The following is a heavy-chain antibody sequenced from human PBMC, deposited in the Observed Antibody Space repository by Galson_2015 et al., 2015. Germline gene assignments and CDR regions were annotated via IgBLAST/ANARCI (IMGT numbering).Heavy chain of an antibody. CDR2: INPSGRST. V-gene: IGHV1-46*01. CDR3: AREHSSSWHYFDY. CDR1: GYTFRSYF. D-gene: IGHD6-13*01. J-gene: IGHJ4*02. Sequence: SVKVSCKASGYTFRSYFLHWVRQAPGQGLEWMGLINPSGRSTNYAQKFQGRVTMTRDTSTSTVYMELSSLRYEDTAVYYCAREHSSSWHYFDYWGQGTLVTVSS.